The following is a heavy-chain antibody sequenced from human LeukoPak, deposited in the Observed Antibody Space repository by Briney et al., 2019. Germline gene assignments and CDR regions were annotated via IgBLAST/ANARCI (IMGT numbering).Heavy chain of an antibody. Sequence: PGRSLRLSCAASGFTFSSYGMHWVRQAPGKGLEWVAVIWYDGSNKYYADSVKGRFTISRDNSKNTLYLQMNSLRAEDTAVYYCARDPYSGPGIAAPSPPLDYWGQGTLVTVSS. J-gene: IGHJ4*02. CDR3: ARDPYSGPGIAAPSPPLDY. D-gene: IGHD6-13*01. CDR1: GFTFSSYG. V-gene: IGHV3-33*01. CDR2: IWYDGSNK.